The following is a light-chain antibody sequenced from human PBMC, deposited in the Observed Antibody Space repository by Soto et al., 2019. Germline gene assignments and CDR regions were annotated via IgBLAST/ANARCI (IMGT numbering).Light chain of an antibody. CDR2: ATS. CDR3: QQYNNWTLT. V-gene: IGKV3-15*01. CDR1: HRVSSY. J-gene: IGKJ4*01. Sequence: IVMMQSPTTLSVPPGERATLYCRASHRVSSYLAWFSQKSGQAPRLLIYATSTRATGTQARFSGSGSGTEVTLTISSLESEDCAVYYCQQYNNWTLTFAGGTKVDIK.